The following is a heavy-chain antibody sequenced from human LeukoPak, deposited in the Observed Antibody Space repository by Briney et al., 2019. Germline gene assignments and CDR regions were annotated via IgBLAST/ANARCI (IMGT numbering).Heavy chain of an antibody. CDR1: GFTFSSYA. Sequence: GGSLRLSCAASGFTFSSYAMSWVRQAPGKGLEWVSAISGSGGSTYYADSVKGRFTISRDNSKNTLYLQMNSLRAEDTAAYYCANQLGYSGYDLDYWGQGTLVTVSS. CDR2: ISGSGGST. J-gene: IGHJ4*02. CDR3: ANQLGYSGYDLDY. D-gene: IGHD5-12*01. V-gene: IGHV3-23*01.